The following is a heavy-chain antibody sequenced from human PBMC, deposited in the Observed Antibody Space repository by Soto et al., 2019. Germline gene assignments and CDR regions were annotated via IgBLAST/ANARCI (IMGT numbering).Heavy chain of an antibody. J-gene: IGHJ4*02. CDR1: GYSFTSYW. Sequence: EVQLVQSGAEVKKPGESLKISCKGSGYSFTSYWIGWVRQMPGKGLEWMGIIYPGDSDTRYSPSFQGQVTISADKSISTAYLQWSTLKASDTAMYYCARRYDFWSGVPNRGYFDYWGQGTLVTVSS. V-gene: IGHV5-51*01. CDR2: IYPGDSDT. CDR3: ARRYDFWSGVPNRGYFDY. D-gene: IGHD3-3*01.